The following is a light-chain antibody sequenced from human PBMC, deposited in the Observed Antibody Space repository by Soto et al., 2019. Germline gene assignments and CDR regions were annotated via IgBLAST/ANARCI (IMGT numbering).Light chain of an antibody. CDR1: QNVNSN. Sequence: VVTQSPATLSLSPGERASLSCRTSQNVNSNLAWYQQKPGQAPRLLIYAASTRAAGIPARSSGSGSATELTLKISIHQSEDFSGSYCQQYDYWPPWTCGQGTKVESK. V-gene: IGKV3D-15*01. J-gene: IGKJ1*01. CDR2: AAS. CDR3: QQYDYWPPWT.